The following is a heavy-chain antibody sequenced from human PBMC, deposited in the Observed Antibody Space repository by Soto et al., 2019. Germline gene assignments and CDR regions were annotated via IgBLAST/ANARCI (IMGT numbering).Heavy chain of an antibody. Sequence: SETLSLTCTVSGGSISSSSYYWGWIRQPPGKGLEWIGSIYYSGSTYYNPSLKSRVTISVDTSKNQFSLKLSSVTAADTAVYYCARQRVAGTFLFGFGAFDIWGQGTMVTVSS. V-gene: IGHV4-39*01. CDR1: GGSISSSSYY. CDR2: IYYSGST. J-gene: IGHJ3*02. CDR3: ARQRVAGTFLFGFGAFDI. D-gene: IGHD6-19*01.